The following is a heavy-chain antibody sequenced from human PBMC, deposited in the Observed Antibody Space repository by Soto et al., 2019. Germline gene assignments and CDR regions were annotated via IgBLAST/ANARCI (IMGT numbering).Heavy chain of an antibody. CDR1: GYTFTSYD. V-gene: IGHV1-8*01. CDR2: MNPNSGNT. J-gene: IGHJ6*02. CDR3: ARGLPGRYDFWSGLYPRSRTLGYYGMDV. Sequence: GSSVKVSCKASGYTFTSYDINWVRQATGQGLEWMGWMNPNSGNTGYAQKFQGRVTMTRNTSISTAYMELSSLRAEDTAVYYCARGLPGRYDFWSGLYPRSRTLGYYGMDVWGQGTTVTVSS. D-gene: IGHD3-3*01.